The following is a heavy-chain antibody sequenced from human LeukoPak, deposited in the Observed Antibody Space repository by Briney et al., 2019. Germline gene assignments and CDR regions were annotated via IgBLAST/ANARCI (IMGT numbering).Heavy chain of an antibody. CDR2: IYYSGST. Sequence: PSQTLSLTCTVSGGSLSSGGYYWSWIRQHPGKGLEWIGYIYYSGSTYYNPPLKSRVTISVDTSKNQFSLKLSSVTAADTAVYYCARRRSTVTSGFDYWGQGTLVTVSS. J-gene: IGHJ4*02. V-gene: IGHV4-31*03. CDR3: ARRRSTVTSGFDY. CDR1: GGSLSSGGYY. D-gene: IGHD4-17*01.